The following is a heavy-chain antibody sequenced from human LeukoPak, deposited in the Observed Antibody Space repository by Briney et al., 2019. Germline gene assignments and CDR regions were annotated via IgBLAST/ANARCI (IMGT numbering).Heavy chain of an antibody. CDR3: AREDLGGGDYYYGMDV. J-gene: IGHJ6*02. D-gene: IGHD3-16*01. CDR1: GGSISSGSYY. Sequence: SETLSLTCTVSGGSISSGSYYWSWIRQPAGKGLEWIGRIYTSGSTNYNPSLKSRVTISVDASKNQFSLKLSSVTAADTAVYYCAREDLGGGDYYYGMDVWGQGTTVTVSS. CDR2: IYTSGST. V-gene: IGHV4-61*02.